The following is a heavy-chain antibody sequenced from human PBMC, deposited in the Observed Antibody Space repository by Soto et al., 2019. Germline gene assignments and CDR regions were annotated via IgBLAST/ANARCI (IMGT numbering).Heavy chain of an antibody. CDR1: GFSLSTSGVG. Sequence: QITLKESGPTLVKPTQTLTLTCTFSGFSLSTSGVGVGWIRQPPGKALEWLTLIYWDDDKRNSPFLKSRLTITKDTSKTQVVLTMTNMDPVDTATYYCARQWGPKYYFDYWGQGTLVTVSS. J-gene: IGHJ4*02. CDR3: ARQWGPKYYFDY. V-gene: IGHV2-5*02. CDR2: IYWDDDK. D-gene: IGHD1-26*01.